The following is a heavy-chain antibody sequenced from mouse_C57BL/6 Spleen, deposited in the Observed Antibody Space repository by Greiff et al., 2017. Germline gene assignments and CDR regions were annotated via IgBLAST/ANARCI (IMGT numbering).Heavy chain of an antibody. CDR1: GYSFTDYN. J-gene: IGHJ4*01. Sequence: EVQLQQSGPELVKPGASVKISCKASGYSFTDYNMNWVKQSNGKSLEWIGVINPNYGTNSYNQKFKGKATLTVDQASSTAYMQLNSLTSEDSAVYYCARKEIGVNYAMDYWGQGTSVTVSS. D-gene: IGHD2-14*01. CDR3: ARKEIGVNYAMDY. V-gene: IGHV1-39*01. CDR2: INPNYGTN.